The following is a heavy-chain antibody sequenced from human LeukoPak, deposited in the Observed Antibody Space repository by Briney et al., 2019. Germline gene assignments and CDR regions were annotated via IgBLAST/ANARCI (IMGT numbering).Heavy chain of an antibody. J-gene: IGHJ4*02. V-gene: IGHV3-23*01. CDR3: VKDRAGYCSGGSCQDLDY. Sequence: GGSLRLSCAASGFTFSNYAMSWVRQAPGKGLEWVSAISGSGGSTYYADSVRGCFTISRDNSKNTLYLQMSSLRAEDTAVYYCVKDRAGYCSGGSCQDLDYWGQGTLVTVSS. CDR2: ISGSGGST. CDR1: GFTFSNYA. D-gene: IGHD2-15*01.